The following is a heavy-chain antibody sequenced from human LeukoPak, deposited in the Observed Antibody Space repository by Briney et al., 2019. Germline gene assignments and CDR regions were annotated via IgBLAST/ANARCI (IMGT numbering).Heavy chain of an antibody. V-gene: IGHV3-74*03. D-gene: IGHD2-2*01. Sequence: GGSLRLSCAASGFTSSSYSMNWVRQAPGQGLVWVSRINSDESVTTYTTSVKGRFTISRANAKNTLYLQMNSLRAEDTAMYYCVRSRFTTSSFDYWGQGTLVTVSS. CDR2: INSDESVT. J-gene: IGHJ4*02. CDR1: GFTSSSYS. CDR3: VRSRFTTSSFDY.